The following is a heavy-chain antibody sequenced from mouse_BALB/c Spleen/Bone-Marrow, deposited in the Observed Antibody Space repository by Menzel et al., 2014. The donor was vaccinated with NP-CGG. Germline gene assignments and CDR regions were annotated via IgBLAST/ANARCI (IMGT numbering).Heavy chain of an antibody. CDR3: AGGGYDGAWFAY. CDR2: IYPGNVNT. D-gene: IGHD2-14*01. J-gene: IGHJ3*01. V-gene: IGHV1S56*01. Sequence: VQLQQSGPELVKPGASVRISCKASGYTFTSYYIHWVKQRPGQGLEWIGWIYPGNVNTNYNEKFKAKATLTADKSSSTAYMQLSSLTSEDSAVYFCAGGGYDGAWFAYWGQGTLVTVSA. CDR1: GYTFTSYY.